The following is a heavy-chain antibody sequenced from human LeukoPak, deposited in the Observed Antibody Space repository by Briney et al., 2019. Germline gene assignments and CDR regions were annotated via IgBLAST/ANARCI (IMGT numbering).Heavy chain of an antibody. CDR3: ARPRVGATGWFDP. CDR1: GFSFSSYS. Sequence: GGSLRLSCAASGFSFSSYSMNWVRQAPGKGLEWVSYISSSSSTIYYADSVKGRFTISRDNAKNPLYLQMNSLRAADTAVYYCARPRVGATGWFDPWGQGTLVTVSS. CDR2: ISSSSSTI. D-gene: IGHD1-26*01. J-gene: IGHJ5*02. V-gene: IGHV3-48*01.